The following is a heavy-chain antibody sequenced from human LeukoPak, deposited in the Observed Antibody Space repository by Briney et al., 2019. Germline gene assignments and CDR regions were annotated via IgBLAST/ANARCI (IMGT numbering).Heavy chain of an antibody. D-gene: IGHD3-22*01. V-gene: IGHV4-4*07. Sequence: SETLSLTCTVSGGSISSYSWSWIRQPAGEGLEWIGRIFTSGNTNYNPSLKSRVTMSVDTSKNQFSLKLSSVTAADTALYYCARGVDSRGYQYKGFDPWGQGTLVTVSS. CDR3: ARGVDSRGYQYKGFDP. CDR2: IFTSGNT. CDR1: GGSISSYS. J-gene: IGHJ5*02.